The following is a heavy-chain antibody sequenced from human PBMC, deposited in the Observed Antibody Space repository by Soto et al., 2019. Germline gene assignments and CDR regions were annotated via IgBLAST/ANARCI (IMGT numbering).Heavy chain of an antibody. CDR2: IYVTGAV. CDR3: ARLRIATNNYKWFGT. J-gene: IGHJ5*02. Sequence: SETMSLTCSVSGAALNIWNYDWTWIRQVPGKGLEWIGHIYVTGAVDYNPSLRERITISQDTSERQFTLNLRFVTDADTAVYYCARLRIATNNYKWFGTWDQRPMVSVSS. D-gene: IGHD2-21*01. V-gene: IGHV4-31*03. CDR1: GAALNIWNYD.